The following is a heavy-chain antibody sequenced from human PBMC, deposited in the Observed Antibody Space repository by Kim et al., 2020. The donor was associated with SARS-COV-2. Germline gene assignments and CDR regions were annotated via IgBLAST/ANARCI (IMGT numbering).Heavy chain of an antibody. CDR2: IYNSGST. D-gene: IGHD3-22*01. CDR3: ARVPFNFDSSSSSSYF. J-gene: IGHJ4*01. V-gene: IGHV4-61*01. Sequence: SETLSLTCTVSGVSVSSDYYYWTWIRQPPGKGLEWIGNIYNSGSTKYNPSLKSRVTITVDTSKNQFSLKLTSVTAADTAVFFCARVPFNFDSSSSSSYF. CDR1: GVSVSSDYYY.